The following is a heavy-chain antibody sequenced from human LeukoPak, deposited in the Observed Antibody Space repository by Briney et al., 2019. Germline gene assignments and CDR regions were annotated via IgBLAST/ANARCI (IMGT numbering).Heavy chain of an antibody. CDR3: ARSGCSSTSCYPYNNWFDP. J-gene: IGHJ5*02. V-gene: IGHV1-69*04. Sequence: ASVKVSCKASGGTFSSYAISWVRQAPGQGLEWMGRIIPIFGIANYAQKFQGRVTITADKSTSTAYMELSSLRSEDRAVYYCARSGCSSTSCYPYNNWFDPWGQGTLVTVSS. D-gene: IGHD2-2*01. CDR1: GGTFSSYA. CDR2: IIPIFGIA.